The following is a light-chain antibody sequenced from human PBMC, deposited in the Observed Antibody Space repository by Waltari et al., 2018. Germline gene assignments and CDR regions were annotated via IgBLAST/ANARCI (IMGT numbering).Light chain of an antibody. Sequence: DIVLTQSPATLSLSPGERATLSCRASQSASSSYFAWYQQKPGQAHRLLIYDASNRATGIPARFSGSGSGTDFTLTISSLEPEDFAVYYCQQRSNWPPRYTFGQGTKLEIK. V-gene: IGKV3-11*01. J-gene: IGKJ2*01. CDR3: QQRSNWPPRYT. CDR1: QSASSSY. CDR2: DAS.